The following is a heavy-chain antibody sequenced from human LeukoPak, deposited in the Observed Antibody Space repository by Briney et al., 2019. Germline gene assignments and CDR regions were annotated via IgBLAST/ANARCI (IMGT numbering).Heavy chain of an antibody. CDR1: GFTFSSYG. V-gene: IGHV3-33*01. Sequence: PGGSLRLSCAASGFTFSSYGMHWVRQAPGKGLEWVAVIWYDGSNKYYADSVKGRFTISRDNSRNTLYLQMNSLRAEDTAVYYCARDTSSHYAFDIWGQGTMVTVSS. CDR3: ARDTSSHYAFDI. J-gene: IGHJ3*02. CDR2: IWYDGSNK.